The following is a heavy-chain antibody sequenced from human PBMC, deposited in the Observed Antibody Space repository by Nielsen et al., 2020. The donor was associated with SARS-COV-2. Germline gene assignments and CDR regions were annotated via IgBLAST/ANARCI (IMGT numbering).Heavy chain of an antibody. CDR2: MSSTKNYI. J-gene: IGHJ4*02. Sequence: GGSLRLSCAASGFSFSDYYMSWIRQAPGKGLEWVSYMSSTKNYIDYADSVKGRFAISRDNAKNSLYLQMNSLRAEDTAVYYCARGYKTDDYWGQGTLVTVSS. CDR3: ARGYKTDDY. V-gene: IGHV3-11*05. D-gene: IGHD5-18*01. CDR1: GFSFSDYY.